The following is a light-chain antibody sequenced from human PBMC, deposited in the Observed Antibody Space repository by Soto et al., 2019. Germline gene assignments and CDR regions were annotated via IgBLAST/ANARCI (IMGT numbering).Light chain of an antibody. J-gene: IGLJ1*01. Sequence: QSVLTQPPSVSGAPGQRVTISCTGSSSNIGAGYDVNWYQQLPETAPKLLIFGDSNRLSGVPDRFSGSKSGTSASLVITGLQADDEADYYCQSNDNGLSGSDVFGTGTKVTVL. V-gene: IGLV1-40*01. CDR1: SSNIGAGYD. CDR2: GDS. CDR3: QSNDNGLSGSDV.